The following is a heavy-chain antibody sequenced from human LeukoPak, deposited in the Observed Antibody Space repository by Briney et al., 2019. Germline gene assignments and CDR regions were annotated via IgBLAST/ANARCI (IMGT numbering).Heavy chain of an antibody. CDR1: GISLSNYG. Sequence: GGSLRLSCAVSGISLSNYGMSWVRQAPGKGLEWVAGISGSGGGTNYVDSVKGRFTISRDNPKNTLYLQMNRLRAEDTAVYFAKRGVVIRVILVGFHKEAYYFDSWGQGALVTVSS. J-gene: IGHJ4*02. CDR3: KRGVVIRVILVGFHKEAYYFDS. D-gene: IGHD3-22*01. V-gene: IGHV3-23*01. CDR2: ISGSGGGT.